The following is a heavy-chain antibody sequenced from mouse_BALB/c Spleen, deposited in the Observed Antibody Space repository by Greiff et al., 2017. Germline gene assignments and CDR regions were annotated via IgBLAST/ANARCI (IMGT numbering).Heavy chain of an antibody. CDR1: GYAFSSSW. D-gene: IGHD2-10*01. Sequence: QVQLQQSGPELVKPGASVKISCKASGYAFSSSWMNWVKQRPGQGLEWIGRIYPGDGDTNYNGKFKGKATLTADKSSSTAYMQLSSLTSVDSAVYFCATAYYGNYVGIYYAMDYWGQGTSVTVSS. CDR2: IYPGDGDT. J-gene: IGHJ4*01. CDR3: ATAYYGNYVGIYYAMDY. V-gene: IGHV1-82*01.